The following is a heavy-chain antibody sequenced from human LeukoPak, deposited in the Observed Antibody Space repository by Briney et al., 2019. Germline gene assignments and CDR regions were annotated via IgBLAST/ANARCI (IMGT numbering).Heavy chain of an antibody. CDR1: GGSVSSGSYY. CDR2: IYSSGNT. CDR3: ARVTYSGTYFGAAPPRPNDY. J-gene: IGHJ4*02. Sequence: PSETLSLTCTVSGGSVSSGSYYWGWVRQPPGRGLEWLGYIYSSGNTNYNPSVKSRITISVDTSNNQFSLKLTSVTAADTAVYYCARVTYSGTYFGAAPPRPNDYWGQGTLVAVSS. V-gene: IGHV4-61*01. D-gene: IGHD1-26*01.